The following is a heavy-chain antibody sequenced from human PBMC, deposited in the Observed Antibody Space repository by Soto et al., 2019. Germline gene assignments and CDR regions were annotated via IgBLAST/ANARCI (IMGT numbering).Heavy chain of an antibody. CDR1: GGSISSSSYY. Sequence: ASETLSLTCTVSGGSISSSSYYWGWIRQPPGKGLEWIGSISYSGSTYYNQSLKSRVAISVDTSKTQFSLNLNSVTAADTAVYYCARGHGGITVFGAPGHFDYWGQGTLVTVSS. CDR2: ISYSGST. J-gene: IGHJ4*02. CDR3: ARGHGGITVFGAPGHFDY. V-gene: IGHV4-39*01. D-gene: IGHD3-3*01.